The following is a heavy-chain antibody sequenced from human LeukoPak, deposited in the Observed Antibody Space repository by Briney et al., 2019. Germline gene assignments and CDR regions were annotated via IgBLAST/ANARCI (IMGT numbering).Heavy chain of an antibody. D-gene: IGHD5-24*01. CDR2: IYYSGST. CDR1: GGSISSYY. J-gene: IGHJ4*02. Sequence: SETLSLTCTVSGGSISSYYWSWIRQPPGKGLEWIGYIYYSGSTNYNPSLKSRVTISVDTSKNQFSLKLSSVTAADTAVYYCARVKDGYNCVLTPYFDYWGQGTLVTVSS. CDR3: ARVKDGYNCVLTPYFDY. V-gene: IGHV4-59*01.